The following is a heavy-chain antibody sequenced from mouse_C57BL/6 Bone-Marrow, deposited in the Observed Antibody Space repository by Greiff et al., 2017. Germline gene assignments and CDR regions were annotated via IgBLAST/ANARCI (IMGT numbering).Heavy chain of an antibody. CDR1: GYTFTSYW. Sequence: VQLQQPGAELVRPGTSVKLSCKASGYTFTSYWMHWVKQRPGQGLEWIGVIDPSDSYTNYNQKFKGKATLTVDTSSSTAYMQLSSLTSEDSAVYYCVYYGSSPRWGQGTTLTVSS. CDR2: IDPSDSYT. J-gene: IGHJ2*01. V-gene: IGHV1-59*01. D-gene: IGHD1-1*01. CDR3: VYYGSSPR.